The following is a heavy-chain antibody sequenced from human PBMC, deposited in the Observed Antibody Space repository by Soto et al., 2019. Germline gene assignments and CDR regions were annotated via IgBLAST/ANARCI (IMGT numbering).Heavy chain of an antibody. CDR3: ARGGGRWFGPRPTY. CDR1: GGTFSSYA. CDR2: IIPIFGTA. J-gene: IGHJ4*02. Sequence: SVKVSCKASGGTFSSYAISWVRQAPGQGLEWMGGIIPIFGTANYAQKFQGRVTITADESTSTAYMELSSLRSEDTAVYYCARGGGRWFGPRPTYWGQGTLVTVSS. D-gene: IGHD3-10*01. V-gene: IGHV1-69*13.